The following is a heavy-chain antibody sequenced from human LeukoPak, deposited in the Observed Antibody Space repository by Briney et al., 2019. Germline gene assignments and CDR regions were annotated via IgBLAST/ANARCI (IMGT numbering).Heavy chain of an antibody. CDR2: IYTSGST. CDR1: GGSISSGSYY. D-gene: IGHD3-10*01. V-gene: IGHV4-61*02. CDR3: ARTYRGNWFDP. Sequence: PSQTLSLTCTVSGGSISSGSYYWSWIRQPAGKGLEWIGRIYTSGSTNYIPSLKSRVTISVDTSKNQFSLKLSSVTAADTAVYYCARTYRGNWFDPWGQGTLVTVSS. J-gene: IGHJ5*02.